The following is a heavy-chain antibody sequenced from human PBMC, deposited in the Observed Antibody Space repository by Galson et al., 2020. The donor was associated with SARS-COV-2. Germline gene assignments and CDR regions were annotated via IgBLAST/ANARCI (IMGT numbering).Heavy chain of an antibody. CDR1: GFTFDDYT. Sequence: GGSLRLSCAASGFTFDDYTMHWVRQAPGKGLEWVSLISWDGGSTYYADSVKGRFTISRDNSKNSLYLQMNSLRTEDTALYYCAKDIGGGAVTPSFDYWGQGTLVTVSS. J-gene: IGHJ4*02. CDR3: AKDIGGGAVTPSFDY. CDR2: ISWDGGST. D-gene: IGHD4-17*01. V-gene: IGHV3-43*01.